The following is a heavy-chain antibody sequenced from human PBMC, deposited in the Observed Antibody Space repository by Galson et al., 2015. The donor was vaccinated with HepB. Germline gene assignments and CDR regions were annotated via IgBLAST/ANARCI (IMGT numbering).Heavy chain of an antibody. CDR3: AKGSIRGVISEYFDY. CDR1: GFTFSSYA. J-gene: IGHJ4*02. V-gene: IGHV3-23*01. Sequence: SLRLSCAASGFTFSSYAMSWVRQAPGKGLEWVSAISGSGGSTYYADSVKGRFTISRDNSKNTLYLQMNSLRAEDTAVYYCAKGSIRGVISEYFDYWGQGTLVTVSS. CDR2: ISGSGGST. D-gene: IGHD3-10*01.